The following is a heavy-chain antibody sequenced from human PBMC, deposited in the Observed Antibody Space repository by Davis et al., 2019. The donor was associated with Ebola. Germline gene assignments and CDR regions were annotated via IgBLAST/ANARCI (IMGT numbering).Heavy chain of an antibody. CDR1: GGSFSGYY. V-gene: IGHV4-4*08. J-gene: IGHJ6*02. D-gene: IGHD2-21*02. CDR2: IYYSGST. Sequence: SETLSLTCAVYGGSFSGYYWSWIRQPPGKGLEWIGYIYYSGSTNYNPSLKSRVTISVDTSKNQFSLKLSSVTAADTAVYYCARDLGCGGDCYVYYYYGMDVWGQGTTVTVSS. CDR3: ARDLGCGGDCYVYYYYGMDV.